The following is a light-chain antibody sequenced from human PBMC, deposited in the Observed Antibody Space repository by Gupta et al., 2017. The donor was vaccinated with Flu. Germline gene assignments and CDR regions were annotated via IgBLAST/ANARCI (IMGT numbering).Light chain of an antibody. CDR1: ESVISN. CDR3: QKRTNGRLLFT. J-gene: IGKJ3*01. V-gene: IGKV3-11*01. CDR2: DAS. Sequence: LVLTQSPATLSLSPGERAILSCRASESVISNLAWYQQRPGQAPRLLIYDASNRAKGITDRFSGSGDGTDFTLTISSLEPEDFAIYYCQKRTNGRLLFTVGPGTRVDIK.